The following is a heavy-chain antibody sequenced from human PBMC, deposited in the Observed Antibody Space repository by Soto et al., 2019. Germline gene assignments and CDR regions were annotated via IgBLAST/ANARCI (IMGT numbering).Heavy chain of an antibody. CDR1: GFTFSDYY. CDR3: ARGVFSGYSYAYFDY. D-gene: IGHD5-18*01. Sequence: GSLRLSCAASGFTFSDYYMSWIRQAPGKGLEWVSYISSSGSTIYYADSVKGRFTISRDNAKNSLYLQMNSLRAEDTAVYYCARGVFSGYSYAYFDYWGQGTLVTVSS. J-gene: IGHJ4*02. CDR2: ISSSGSTI. V-gene: IGHV3-11*01.